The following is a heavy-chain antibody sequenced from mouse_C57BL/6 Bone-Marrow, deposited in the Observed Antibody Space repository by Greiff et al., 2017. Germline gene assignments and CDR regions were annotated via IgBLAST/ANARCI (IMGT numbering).Heavy chain of an antibody. CDR3: TTPALWNAMDY. J-gene: IGHJ4*01. Sequence: DVKLQESGAELVRPGASVKLSCTASGFNIKDDSMHWVKQRPEQGLEWIGWIDPENGDTEYASKFQGKATLTADTTSNTAYLQLSSLTSEDTAVYYCTTPALWNAMDYWGQGTSVTVPS. CDR2: IDPENGDT. V-gene: IGHV14-4*01. CDR1: GFNIKDDS.